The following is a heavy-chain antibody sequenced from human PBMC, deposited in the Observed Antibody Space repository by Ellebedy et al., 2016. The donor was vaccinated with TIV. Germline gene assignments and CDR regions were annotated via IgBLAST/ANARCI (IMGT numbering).Heavy chain of an antibody. CDR3: ARSTADFDAFEI. CDR1: GGSFSGYY. Sequence: SETLSLTXGVYGGSFSGYYWSWIRQPPGKGLEWIAEINHSGNTNYNPPLKSRVTISVDTSKNQFSLKLNSVTAADTAVYYCARSTADFDAFEIWGQGTMVIVSS. CDR2: INHSGNT. J-gene: IGHJ3*02. D-gene: IGHD2-21*02. V-gene: IGHV4-34*01.